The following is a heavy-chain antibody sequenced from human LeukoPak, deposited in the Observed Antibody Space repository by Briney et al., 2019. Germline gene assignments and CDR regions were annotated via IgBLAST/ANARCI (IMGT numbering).Heavy chain of an antibody. D-gene: IGHD2-15*01. V-gene: IGHV3-23*01. J-gene: IGHJ6*03. CDR2: FSGSGGGT. CDR3: AKNGDRGAYCTGGTCYPYFYYYMDV. CDR1: GFTVSSYG. Sequence: GGSLRLSCAASGFTVSSYGMTWVRQAPGKGLEWVSSFSGSGGGTYYADSVKGRFTISRDNSKNTLYLQMNSLRAEDTAIYYCAKNGDRGAYCTGGTCYPYFYYYMDVWGKGTTVTI.